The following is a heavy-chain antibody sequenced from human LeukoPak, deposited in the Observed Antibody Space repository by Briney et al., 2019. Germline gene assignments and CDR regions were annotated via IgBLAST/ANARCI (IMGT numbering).Heavy chain of an antibody. J-gene: IGHJ4*02. D-gene: IGHD6-19*01. Sequence: GGSLRLSCAASGFTFSSYSMNWVRQAPGKGLEWVSSISSSSSYIYYAGSVKGRFTISRDNAKNSLYLQMNSLRAEDTAVYYCARVGSSGWLIFDYWGQGTLVTVSS. V-gene: IGHV3-21*01. CDR1: GFTFSSYS. CDR2: ISSSSSYI. CDR3: ARVGSSGWLIFDY.